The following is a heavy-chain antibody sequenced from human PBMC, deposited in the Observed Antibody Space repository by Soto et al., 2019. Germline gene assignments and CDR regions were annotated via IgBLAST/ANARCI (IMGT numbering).Heavy chain of an antibody. CDR3: ARQSVAAAGYYYGMDV. CDR2: IYYSGST. CDR1: GVSISSYY. V-gene: IGHV4-59*08. D-gene: IGHD6-13*01. Sequence: SETLSLTCTVSGVSISSYYWSWIRQPPGKGLEWIGYIYYSGSTNYNPSLKSRVTISVDTSKNQFSLKLSSVTAADTAVYYCARQSVAAAGYYYGMDVWGQGTTVTVSS. J-gene: IGHJ6*02.